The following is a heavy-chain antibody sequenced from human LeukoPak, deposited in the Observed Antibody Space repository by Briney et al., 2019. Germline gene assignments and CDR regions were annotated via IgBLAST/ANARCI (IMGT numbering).Heavy chain of an antibody. CDR3: AKSPIRTRFDY. D-gene: IGHD2-2*01. V-gene: IGHV3-33*06. J-gene: IGHJ4*02. Sequence: GGSLRLSCAASGFTFSSYGMHWVRQAPGKGLEWVAVIWYDGSNKYYADSVKGRFTISRDNSKNTLYLQMNSLRAEDTAVYYCAKSPIRTRFDYWGQGTLVTVSS. CDR1: GFTFSSYG. CDR2: IWYDGSNK.